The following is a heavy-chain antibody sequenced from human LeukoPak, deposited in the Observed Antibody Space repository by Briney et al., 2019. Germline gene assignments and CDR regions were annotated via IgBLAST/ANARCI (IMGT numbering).Heavy chain of an antibody. V-gene: IGHV4-34*01. D-gene: IGHD6-13*01. CDR2: INHSGST. CDR1: GGSFSGYY. CDR3: ARPRRAAAGTGPFDY. J-gene: IGHJ4*02. Sequence: SETLSLTCAVYGGSFSGYYWSWIRQPPGKGLEWIGEINHSGSTNYNPSLKSRVTISVDTSKNQFSLKLSSVTAADTAVYYCARPRRAAAGTGPFDYWGQGTLVTVSS.